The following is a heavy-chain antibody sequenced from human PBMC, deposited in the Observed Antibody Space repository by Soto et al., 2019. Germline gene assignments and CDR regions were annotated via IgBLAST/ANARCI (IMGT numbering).Heavy chain of an antibody. V-gene: IGHV4-59*08. Sequence: PSETLSLTCTVSGGSIKTYYWSWIRQSPGQGLEWIGYIYYSGSTNYNPSLKSRVTISVDTSKNQFSLKLSSVTAADTAVYYCARRYGGTFDYWGQGTLVTVSS. CDR2: IYYSGST. CDR3: ARRYGGTFDY. J-gene: IGHJ4*02. D-gene: IGHD2-15*01. CDR1: GGSIKTYY.